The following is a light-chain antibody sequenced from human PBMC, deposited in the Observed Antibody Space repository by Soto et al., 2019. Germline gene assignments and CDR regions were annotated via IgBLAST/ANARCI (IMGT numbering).Light chain of an antibody. CDR1: QSVNGRC. CDR2: GAS. V-gene: IGKV3-20*01. Sequence: VVTQSPGILSLSREERATLSCRASQSVNGRCLARQQQKPGQAPRILASGASSRATGIPDRFSGSGSRTDFILTICRLEPVDLAVYYCQQCGIAPFTFGPGTNVEIK. CDR3: QQCGIAPFT. J-gene: IGKJ3*01.